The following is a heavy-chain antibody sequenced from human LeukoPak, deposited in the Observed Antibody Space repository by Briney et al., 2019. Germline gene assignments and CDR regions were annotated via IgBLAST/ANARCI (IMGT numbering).Heavy chain of an antibody. Sequence: GRSLRLSCAASGFTFSSYAMHWVRQAPGKGLEWVAVISCDGSNKYYADSVKGRFTISRDNSKNTLYLQMNSLRAEDTAVYYCARDLWFGELPNYFDYWGQGTLVTVSS. CDR2: ISCDGSNK. D-gene: IGHD3-10*01. CDR1: GFTFSSYA. CDR3: ARDLWFGELPNYFDY. J-gene: IGHJ4*02. V-gene: IGHV3-30*04.